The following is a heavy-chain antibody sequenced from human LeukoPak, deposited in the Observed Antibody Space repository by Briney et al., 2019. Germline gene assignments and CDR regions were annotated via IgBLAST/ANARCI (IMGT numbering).Heavy chain of an antibody. CDR3: ASAFLYYDFWGGYYKA. D-gene: IGHD3-3*01. CDR2: IYYSGST. V-gene: IGHV4-39*01. CDR1: GGSISSSSYY. Sequence: PSETLSLTCTVSGGSISSSSYYWGWIRQPPGKGLEWIGSIYYSGSTYYNPSLKSRVTISVDTSKNQFSLKLSSVTAADTAVYYCASAFLYYDFWGGYYKAWGQGTLVTVSS. J-gene: IGHJ5*02.